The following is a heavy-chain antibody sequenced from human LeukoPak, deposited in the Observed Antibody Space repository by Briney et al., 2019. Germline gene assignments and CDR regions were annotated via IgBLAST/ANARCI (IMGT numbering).Heavy chain of an antibody. CDR3: ARDSVDNCSGGSCYSGGLDP. D-gene: IGHD2-15*01. CDR2: IYTSGST. CDR1: GGSFSGYY. J-gene: IGHJ5*02. V-gene: IGHV4-4*08. Sequence: PSETLSLTCAVYGGSFSGYYWSWIRQPPGKGLEWIGRIYTSGSTNYNPSLKSRVTISVDTSKNQFSLKLSSVTAADTAVYYCARDSVDNCSGGSCYSGGLDPWGQGTLVTVSS.